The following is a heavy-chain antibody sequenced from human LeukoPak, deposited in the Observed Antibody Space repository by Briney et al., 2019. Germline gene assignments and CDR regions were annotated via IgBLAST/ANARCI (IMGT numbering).Heavy chain of an antibody. J-gene: IGHJ4*02. CDR1: GYTFASYG. CDR3: ARGQWVDTADDY. CDR2: ISAYNGNT. V-gene: IGHV1-18*01. Sequence: ASVKVSCKTSGYTFASYGISWVRQAPGQGLEWMGWISAYNGNTNYAQKLQGRVTMTTDTSTSTAYMELRSLRSDDTAVYYCARGQWVDTADDYWGQGTLVTVSS. D-gene: IGHD5-18*01.